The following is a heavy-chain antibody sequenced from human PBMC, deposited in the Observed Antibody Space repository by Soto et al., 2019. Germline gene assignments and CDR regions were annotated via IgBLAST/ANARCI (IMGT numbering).Heavy chain of an antibody. J-gene: IGHJ6*02. V-gene: IGHV3-30-3*01. CDR3: ARDLYCSGGSCYHIYYYYGMDV. CDR1: GFTFSSYA. Sequence: ESGGGVVQPGRSLRLSCAASGFTFSSYAMHWVRQAPGKGLEWVAVISYDGSNKYYADSVKGRFTISRDNSKNTLYLQMNRLRAEDTAVYYCARDLYCSGGSCYHIYYYYGMDVWGQGTTVTVSS. CDR2: ISYDGSNK. D-gene: IGHD2-15*01.